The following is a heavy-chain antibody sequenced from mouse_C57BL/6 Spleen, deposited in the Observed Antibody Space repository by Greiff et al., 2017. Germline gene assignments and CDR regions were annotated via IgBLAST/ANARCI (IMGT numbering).Heavy chain of an antibody. Sequence: QVQLQQPGAELVMPGASVKLSCKASGYTFTSYWMHWVKQRPGQGLEWIGEIDPSDSYTNYNQKFKGKSTLTVDKSSSTAYMQRSSLTSEDSAVYYCARPGSGTGAWFAYWGQGTLVTVSA. CDR3: ARPGSGTGAWFAY. CDR2: IDPSDSYT. V-gene: IGHV1-69*01. J-gene: IGHJ3*01. CDR1: GYTFTSYW. D-gene: IGHD4-1*01.